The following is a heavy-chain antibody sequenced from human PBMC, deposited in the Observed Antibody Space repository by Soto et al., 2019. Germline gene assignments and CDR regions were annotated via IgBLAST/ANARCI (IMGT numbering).Heavy chain of an antibody. V-gene: IGHV3-23*01. Sequence: PGGSLRLSCSVSGFTFSSYPMSCVRQAPGKELKWVSAITSSGDSTWYAGTVKGQFTISRANSKNTLYLQMNSLRAEDTAVYFCAKKGTLSGTGYFDHWGQGTLVTVSS. J-gene: IGHJ4*02. CDR2: ITSSGDST. D-gene: IGHD6-13*01. CDR1: GFTFSSYP. CDR3: AKKGTLSGTGYFDH.